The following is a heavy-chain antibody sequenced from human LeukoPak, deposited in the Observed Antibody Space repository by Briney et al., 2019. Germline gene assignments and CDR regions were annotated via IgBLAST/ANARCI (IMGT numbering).Heavy chain of an antibody. CDR3: ARSAVAGFYYYYMDV. Sequence: SVKVTCKASGGTFSSYAISWVRQAPGQGLEWMGRIIPIFGTANYAQKFQGRVTITTDESTSTAYMELSSLRSEDTAVYYCARSAVAGFYYYYMDVWGKGTTVTVSS. CDR1: GGTFSSYA. V-gene: IGHV1-69*05. D-gene: IGHD6-19*01. CDR2: IIPIFGTA. J-gene: IGHJ6*03.